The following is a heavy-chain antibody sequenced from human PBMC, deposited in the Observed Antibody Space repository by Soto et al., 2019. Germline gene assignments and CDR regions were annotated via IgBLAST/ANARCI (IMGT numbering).Heavy chain of an antibody. Sequence: PSETLSLTCTVSGGSLSPNYWAWIRQPPGKGLEWIGYIYYAGTTSYNPSLKSRVTITLETSKSQFSLRLTSVTASDTAVYYCARLGAYYPSIDPWGQGTVVTVS. V-gene: IGHV4-59*08. CDR1: GGSLSPNY. CDR3: ARLGAYYPSIDP. CDR2: IYYAGTT. D-gene: IGHD2-21*01. J-gene: IGHJ5*02.